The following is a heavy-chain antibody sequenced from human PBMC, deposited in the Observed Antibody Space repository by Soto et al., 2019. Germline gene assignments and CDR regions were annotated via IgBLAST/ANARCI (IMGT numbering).Heavy chain of an antibody. CDR3: ASGGSCYSRYCYFDY. V-gene: IGHV4-59*01. CDR2: IYYSGTT. D-gene: IGHD2-15*01. CDR1: GGSISSYY. Sequence: PSETLSLTCTVSGGSISSYYWSWIRQPPGKGLEWIGSIYYSGTTNYNPSLKSRVTISVDTSKNQFSLKLSSVTAADTAVYYCASGGSCYSRYCYFDYWGQGTLVTVSS. J-gene: IGHJ4*02.